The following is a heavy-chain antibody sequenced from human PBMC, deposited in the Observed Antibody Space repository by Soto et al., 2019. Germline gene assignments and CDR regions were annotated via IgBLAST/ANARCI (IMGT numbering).Heavy chain of an antibody. CDR2: IYYSGST. CDR3: ARGIHYYDSSGYYF. J-gene: IGHJ4*02. CDR1: GGSISSYY. Sequence: SETLSLTCTVSGGSISSYYWSWIRQPPGKGLEWIGYIYYSGSTNCNPSLKSRVTISVDTSKNQFSLKLSSVTAADTAVYYCARGIHYYDSSGYYFWGQGTLVTVSS. V-gene: IGHV4-59*01. D-gene: IGHD3-22*01.